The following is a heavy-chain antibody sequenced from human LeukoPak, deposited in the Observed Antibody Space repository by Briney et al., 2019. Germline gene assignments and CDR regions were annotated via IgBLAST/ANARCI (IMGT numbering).Heavy chain of an antibody. V-gene: IGHV3-30*18. CDR1: GFTVSSNY. Sequence: PAGGSLRLSCAASGFTVSSNYMSWVRQAPGKGLEWMAVISDDGSNRYYADSVKGRFTISRDNSKNTLYLQMNSLRAEDTAVYYCAKDADTATIIYWYFDLWGRGTLVTVSS. CDR3: AKDADTATIIYWYFDL. CDR2: ISDDGSNR. J-gene: IGHJ2*01. D-gene: IGHD5-18*01.